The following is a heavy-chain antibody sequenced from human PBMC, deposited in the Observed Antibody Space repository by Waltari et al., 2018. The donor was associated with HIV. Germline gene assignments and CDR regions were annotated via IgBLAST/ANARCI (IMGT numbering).Heavy chain of an antibody. CDR2: IYYSGST. J-gene: IGHJ3*02. CDR1: GGSISSGGYS. Sequence: QVQLQESGPGLVKPSQTLSLTCTVSGGSISSGGYSWSWIRQHPGKGLEWIGYIYYSGSTYYNPSLKSRVTISVDTSKNQFSLKLSSVTAADTAVYYCARPVDTASDPEGAFDIWGQGTMVTVSS. V-gene: IGHV4-31*03. CDR3: ARPVDTASDPEGAFDI. D-gene: IGHD5-18*01.